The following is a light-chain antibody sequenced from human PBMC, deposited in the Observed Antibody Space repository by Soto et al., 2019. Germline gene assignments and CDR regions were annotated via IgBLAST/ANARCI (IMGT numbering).Light chain of an antibody. Sequence: DIPMTQSPSSLYAPVGDRVTITCRASQSSSSNLNWNHQKPGKAPKLLIYAASSWQSGVPSRFSGSGSGTDFTLTISSLQPEDFATYYCQQSYSTLTYTWGQGTKLEIK. CDR3: QQSYSTLTYT. J-gene: IGKJ2*01. V-gene: IGKV1-39*01. CDR1: QSSSSN. CDR2: AAS.